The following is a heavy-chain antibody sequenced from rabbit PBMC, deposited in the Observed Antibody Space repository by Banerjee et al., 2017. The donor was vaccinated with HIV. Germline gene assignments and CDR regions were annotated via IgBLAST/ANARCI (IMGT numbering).Heavy chain of an antibody. D-gene: IGHD4-2*01. V-gene: IGHV1S45*01. J-gene: IGHJ4*01. CDR2: IYTGDGST. Sequence: QEQLEESGGDLVKPEGSLTLTCTASGFSFSSNYWISWVRQAPGKGLEWIGCIYTGDGSTYYASWVNGRFTLSRTSSTTVTLQMTSLTAADTATYFCARNGAGSNFAFNLWGPGTLVTVS. CDR1: GFSFSSNYW. CDR3: ARNGAGSNFAFNL.